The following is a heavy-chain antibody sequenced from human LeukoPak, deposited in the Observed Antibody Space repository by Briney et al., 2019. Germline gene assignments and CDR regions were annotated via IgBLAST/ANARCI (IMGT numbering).Heavy chain of an antibody. CDR3: ARAKRNGFDI. CDR1: GFTFSSYG. J-gene: IGHJ3*02. V-gene: IGHV3-30*02. Sequence: GGSLRLSCAASGFTFSSYGMHWVRQAPGKGLEWVAFIRYDGSNKYYADSVKGRFTISRDNSKNTLYLQMHSLRAEDTAVYYCARAKRNGFDIWGQGTMVTVSS. CDR2: IRYDGSNK.